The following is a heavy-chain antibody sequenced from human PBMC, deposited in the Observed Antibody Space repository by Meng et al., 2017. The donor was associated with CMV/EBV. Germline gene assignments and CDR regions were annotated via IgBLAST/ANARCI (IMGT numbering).Heavy chain of an antibody. CDR1: GFTFSSYS. D-gene: IGHD3-22*01. V-gene: IGHV3-48*04. CDR3: ARYHSTSSGYRTSAFYI. CDR2: ISSSSSTI. Sequence: ESLKLSCAASGFTFSSYSMNWVRQAPGKGLEWVSYISSSSSTIYYADSVKGRFTISRDNAKNSLYLQMDSLRAEDTAVYYCARYHSTSSGYRTSAFYIWGQGTMVTVSS. J-gene: IGHJ3*02.